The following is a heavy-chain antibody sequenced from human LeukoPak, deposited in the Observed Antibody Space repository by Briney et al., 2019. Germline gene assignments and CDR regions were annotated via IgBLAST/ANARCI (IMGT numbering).Heavy chain of an antibody. J-gene: IGHJ5*02. V-gene: IGHV3-20*04. CDR2: INWNGGST. Sequence: GGSLRLSCAASGFTFDDFGMSWVRQAPGKGLEWVPGINWNGGSTDYADSVKGRFTISRDNTKNSLYLQMNSLRAEDTAFYYCARVNRGNWFDPWGQGTLVTVSS. CDR1: GFTFDDFG. D-gene: IGHD3-16*02. CDR3: ARVNRGNWFDP.